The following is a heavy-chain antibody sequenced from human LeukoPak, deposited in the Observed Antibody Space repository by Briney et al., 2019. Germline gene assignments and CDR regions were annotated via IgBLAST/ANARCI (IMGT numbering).Heavy chain of an antibody. D-gene: IGHD6-13*01. CDR1: GFTFSSYA. V-gene: IGHV3-23*01. CDR2: ISGSSDST. Sequence: PGGSLRLSCAASGFTFSSYAMSWVRQAPGKGLEWVSAISGSSDSTYYADSVKGRFTISRDNSKNTLYLQVNSLRAEDTAVYYCAKDRIAAVGTPYYYYGMDVWGQGTTVTVSS. CDR3: AKDRIAAVGTPYYYYGMDV. J-gene: IGHJ6*02.